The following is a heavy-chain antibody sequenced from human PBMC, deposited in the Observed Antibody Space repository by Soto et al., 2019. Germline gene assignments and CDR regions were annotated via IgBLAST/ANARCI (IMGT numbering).Heavy chain of an antibody. J-gene: IGHJ3*02. V-gene: IGHV3-33*01. CDR2: IWYDGSNK. CDR3: ARQVPGDDAFDI. CDR1: GFTFSSYG. Sequence: GGSLRLSCAASGFTFSSYGMHWVRQAPGKGLEWVAVIWYDGSNKYYADSVKGRFTISRDNSKNTLYLQMNSLRAEDTAVYYCARQVPGDDAFDIWGQGTMVTVSS. D-gene: IGHD4-17*01.